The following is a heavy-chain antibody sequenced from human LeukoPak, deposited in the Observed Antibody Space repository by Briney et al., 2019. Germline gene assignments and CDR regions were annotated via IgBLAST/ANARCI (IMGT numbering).Heavy chain of an antibody. V-gene: IGHV3-7*03. J-gene: IGHJ4*02. Sequence: GGSLRLSCVVSGFTFSSYWMSWVRQAPGKGLEWVANIKQDGGEIYYVDPVKGRFAISRDNAKKTLYLQMNSLRAEDTAVYYCARDKIVGATYFDYWGQGTLVTVSS. CDR2: IKQDGGEI. CDR3: ARDKIVGATYFDY. D-gene: IGHD1-26*01. CDR1: GFTFSSYW.